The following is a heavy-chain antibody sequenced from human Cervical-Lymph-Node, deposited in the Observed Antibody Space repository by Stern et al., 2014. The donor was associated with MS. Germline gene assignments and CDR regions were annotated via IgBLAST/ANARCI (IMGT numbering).Heavy chain of an antibody. Sequence: QVQLVQSGPGLVKPSQTLSLTCTVSGGSINSGGYYWSWIRQPPGKGLEWIGYISYSGTTYYKSSLKSRITMSLDTSKNQFSLKLTAVTAADTALYYCARMVEGSYNLDLWGQGTLVTVSS. D-gene: IGHD2-2*02. J-gene: IGHJ5*02. CDR3: ARMVEGSYNLDL. V-gene: IGHV4-31*03. CDR1: GGSINSGGYY. CDR2: ISYSGTT.